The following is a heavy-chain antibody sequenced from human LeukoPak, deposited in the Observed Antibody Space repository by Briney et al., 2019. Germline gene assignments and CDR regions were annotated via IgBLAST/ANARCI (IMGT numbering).Heavy chain of an antibody. CDR2: IDWDDDK. V-gene: IGHV2-70*11. CDR3: CYSSSWYAGFDP. J-gene: IGHJ5*02. D-gene: IGHD6-13*01. Sequence: SGPTLVNPTQTLTLTCTFSGFSLSTSGMCVSWIRQPPGKALEWLARIDWDDDKYYSTSLKTRLTISKDTSKNQVVLTMTNMDPVDTATYYCCYSSSWYAGFDPWGQGTLVTVSS. CDR1: GFSLSTSGMC.